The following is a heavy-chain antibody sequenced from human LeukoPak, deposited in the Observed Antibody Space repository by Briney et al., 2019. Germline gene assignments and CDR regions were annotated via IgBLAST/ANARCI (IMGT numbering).Heavy chain of an antibody. CDR1: GFSFSSYG. Sequence: GGALRLSCAASGFSFSSYGMHWVRQAPGKGREWVAFIRFDGNNKNYADSVKGRFTISRNNSKNTLYLQMNSLRAWARAEYFCGKVIVATTLDYWGQGTLVTVST. D-gene: IGHD5-12*01. J-gene: IGHJ4*02. V-gene: IGHV3-30*02. CDR3: GKVIVATTLDY. CDR2: IRFDGNNK.